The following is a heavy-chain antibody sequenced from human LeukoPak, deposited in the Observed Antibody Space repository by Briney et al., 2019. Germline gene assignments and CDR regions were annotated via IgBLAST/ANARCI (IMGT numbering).Heavy chain of an antibody. V-gene: IGHV4-59*01. CDR1: GGSMSSYY. Sequence: SETLSLTCTVSGGSMSSYYWSWIRQPPGKGLDWIGYINYSENMDRDNTNYSPSLKSRVTMLLDMSKNHCSLNLTSVTAADSAVYYCARGRAGIDRWGRGTLVIVS. CDR2: INYSENMDRDNT. CDR3: ARGRAGIDR. D-gene: IGHD1-1*01. J-gene: IGHJ5*02.